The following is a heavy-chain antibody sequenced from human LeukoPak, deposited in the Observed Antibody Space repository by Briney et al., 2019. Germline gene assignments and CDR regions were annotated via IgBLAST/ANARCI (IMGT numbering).Heavy chain of an antibody. CDR1: GYTFTGYY. D-gene: IGHD6-19*01. CDR2: INPNSGGT. Sequence: ASVKVSCKASGYTFTGYYMHWVRQAPGQGLERMGWINPNSGGTNYAQKVQGRVTITRDTAISTAYMELSRLRSDDTAVYYCARVRGSSGWYSAVGYWGQGTLVTVSS. V-gene: IGHV1-2*02. CDR3: ARVRGSSGWYSAVGY. J-gene: IGHJ4*02.